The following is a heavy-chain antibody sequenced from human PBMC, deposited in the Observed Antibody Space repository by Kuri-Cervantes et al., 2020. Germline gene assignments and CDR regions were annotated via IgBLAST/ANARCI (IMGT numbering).Heavy chain of an antibody. CDR1: GGSISSSGYY. D-gene: IGHD1-26*01. V-gene: IGHV4-39*01. CDR2: IYYSGST. J-gene: IGHJ4*02. Sequence: SETLSLTCTVSGGSISSSGYYWGWIRQPPGKGLEWIGNIYYSGSTYHNPSLKSRITISVDTSKNQFSLQLSSVTAADTAVYYCARLDYSESWFDYWGQGTLVTVSS. CDR3: ARLDYSESWFDY.